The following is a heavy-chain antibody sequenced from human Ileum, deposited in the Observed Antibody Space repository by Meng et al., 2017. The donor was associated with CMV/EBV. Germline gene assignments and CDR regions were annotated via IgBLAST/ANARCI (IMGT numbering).Heavy chain of an antibody. Sequence: CKSSGYTFSALFMPWLRQAPGQGLEWMGNVNPSGGSPTYAQRFQGRVTMTWDLSMSTVYMDLSSLTSEDTAIYYCAREMASTYFFDYWGQGTLVTVSS. V-gene: IGHV1-46*01. CDR3: AREMASTYFFDY. CDR1: GYTFSALF. CDR2: VNPSGGSP. J-gene: IGHJ4*02. D-gene: IGHD5-24*01.